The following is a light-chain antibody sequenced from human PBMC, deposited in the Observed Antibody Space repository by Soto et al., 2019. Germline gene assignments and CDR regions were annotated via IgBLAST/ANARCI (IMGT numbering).Light chain of an antibody. CDR1: SGDVGAYNY. CDR3: TSYTTSISWV. Sequence: QSALTQPASVSGSPGQSVTISCTGTSGDVGAYNYVSWYQQHPGKAPKLMIYDVFDRPSGISDRVSGSKSGNTASLTISGLQAEDEADYYCTSYTTSISWVFGGGTKLTVL. CDR2: DVF. V-gene: IGLV2-14*03. J-gene: IGLJ3*02.